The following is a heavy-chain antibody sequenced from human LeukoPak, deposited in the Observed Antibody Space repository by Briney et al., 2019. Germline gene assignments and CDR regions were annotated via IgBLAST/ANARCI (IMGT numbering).Heavy chain of an antibody. Sequence: GGSLRLSCAASGFTFSSYSMNWVRQAPGKGLEWVSSISSSSSYIYYADSMKGRLTISRDNAKNSLYLQMNSLRAEDTAVYYCARDRCSSTSCYVTYWGQGTLVTVSS. CDR2: ISSSSSYI. V-gene: IGHV3-21*01. CDR1: GFTFSSYS. CDR3: ARDRCSSTSCYVTY. J-gene: IGHJ4*02. D-gene: IGHD2-2*01.